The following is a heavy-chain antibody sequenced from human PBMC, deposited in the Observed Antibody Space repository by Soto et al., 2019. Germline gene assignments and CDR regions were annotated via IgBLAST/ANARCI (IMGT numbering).Heavy chain of an antibody. V-gene: IGHV4-59*01. D-gene: IGHD6-19*01. CDR3: ARVGTKAAVAPFDY. J-gene: IGHJ4*02. CDR1: GGSISSYY. CDR2: IYYSGST. Sequence: PSETLSLTCTVSGGSISSYYWSWIRQPPGKGLEWIGYIYYSGSTNYNPSLKSRVTISVDTSKNQFSLKPSSVTAADTAVYYCARVGTKAAVAPFDYWGQGTLVTVSS.